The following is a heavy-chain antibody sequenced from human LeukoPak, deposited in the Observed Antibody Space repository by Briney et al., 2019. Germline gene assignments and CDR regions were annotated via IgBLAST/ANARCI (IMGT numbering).Heavy chain of an antibody. CDR3: ARYSYGSTGPFDY. CDR2: INPNSGGT. J-gene: IGHJ4*02. Sequence: ASAKVSCKASGYTFTGYYMHWVRQAPGQGLEWMGWINPNSGGTNYAQKFQGRVTMTRDTSISTAYMELSRLRSDDTAVYYCARYSYGSTGPFDYWGQGTLVTVSS. D-gene: IGHD5-18*01. V-gene: IGHV1-2*02. CDR1: GYTFTGYY.